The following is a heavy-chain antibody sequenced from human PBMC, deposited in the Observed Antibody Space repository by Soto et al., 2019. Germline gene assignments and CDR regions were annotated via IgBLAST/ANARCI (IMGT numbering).Heavy chain of an antibody. V-gene: IGHV1-3*01. Sequence: GASVKVSCKASGYTFSTHAIQWVRQAPGQRLEWMGWINPSTGTTNYAQKFQGRVTITRDKSASTAYMELSSLRSEDTAVYYCARLVGATTAALDYWGQGTLVTVSS. CDR3: ARLVGATTAALDY. CDR1: GYTFSTHA. CDR2: INPSTGTT. J-gene: IGHJ4*02. D-gene: IGHD1-26*01.